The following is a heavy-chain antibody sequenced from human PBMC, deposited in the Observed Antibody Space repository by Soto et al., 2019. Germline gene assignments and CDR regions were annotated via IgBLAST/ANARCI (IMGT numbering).Heavy chain of an antibody. D-gene: IGHD6-13*01. CDR2: ISAYNDYT. CDR3: ARGRGVVVPAGTPDAFDV. V-gene: IGHV1-18*01. Sequence: QAQLVQSGGEVKRPGASVKVSCKASGYTFNKYGFNWVRQAPGQGLEWMGRISAYNDYTNFAQKFQGRVTLTTDASTNTAYMELKILRSDDTAIYYCARGRGVVVPAGTPDAFDVWSQGTMVTVSS. J-gene: IGHJ3*01. CDR1: GYTFNKYG.